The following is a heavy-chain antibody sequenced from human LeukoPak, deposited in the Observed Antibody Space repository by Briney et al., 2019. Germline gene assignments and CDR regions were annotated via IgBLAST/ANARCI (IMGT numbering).Heavy chain of an antibody. Sequence: GASVKVSCKASGYTFTSYGISWVRQAPGQGLEWMGWISAYNGNANYAQKLQGRGTMSTDTSTSTAYMELRSLRSDDTAVYYCARDDSDWKRYYYYYMDVWGKGTTVTVSS. V-gene: IGHV1-18*01. CDR1: GYTFTSYG. D-gene: IGHD3-16*01. J-gene: IGHJ6*03. CDR2: ISAYNGNA. CDR3: ARDDSDWKRYYYYYMDV.